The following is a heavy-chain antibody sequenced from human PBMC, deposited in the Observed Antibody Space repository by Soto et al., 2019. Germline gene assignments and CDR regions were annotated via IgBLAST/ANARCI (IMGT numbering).Heavy chain of an antibody. CDR2: IYYSGST. CDR1: GGSFSSYY. CDR3: ARGNYYDSSGYYYY. J-gene: IGHJ4*02. D-gene: IGHD3-22*01. V-gene: IGHV4-59*01. Sequence: SETLSLTCTVSGGSFSSYYWSWIRQPPGKGLEWIGYIYYSGSTNYNPSLKSRVTISVDTSKNQFSLKLSSVTAADTAVYYCARGNYYDSSGYYYYWGKGSLVTVAS.